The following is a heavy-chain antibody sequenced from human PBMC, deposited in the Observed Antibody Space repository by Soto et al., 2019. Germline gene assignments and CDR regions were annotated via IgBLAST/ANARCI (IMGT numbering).Heavy chain of an antibody. CDR1: GFTFSSYG. CDR2: ISDNGGST. V-gene: IGHV3-64*01. J-gene: IGHJ6*02. CDR3: ARDHYYDSSGYWDV. Sequence: EVQLVESGGGLVQPGGSLRLSCAASGFTFSSYGMHWVRQAPGKGLEYVSGISDNGGSTYYANSVKGRFTISRDNSKNTLYLQMGSLRAEDMAVYYCARDHYYDSSGYWDVWGQGTTVTVSS. D-gene: IGHD3-22*01.